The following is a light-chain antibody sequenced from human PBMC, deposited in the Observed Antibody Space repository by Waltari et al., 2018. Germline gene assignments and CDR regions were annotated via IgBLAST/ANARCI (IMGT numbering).Light chain of an antibody. Sequence: SSELTQDPAVSVALGQTVRITCQGASLRSYYASWYQQKPGRAPVLVKCGKNNRPSGSPDRFSDSSSGNTASLTITGAQAEDEADYYCNSRDSSGNHLVFGGGTKLTVL. CDR2: GKN. J-gene: IGLJ3*02. CDR1: SLRSYY. V-gene: IGLV3-19*01. CDR3: NSRDSSGNHLV.